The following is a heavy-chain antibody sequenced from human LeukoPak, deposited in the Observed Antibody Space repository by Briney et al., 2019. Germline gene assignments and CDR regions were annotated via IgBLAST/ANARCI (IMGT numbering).Heavy chain of an antibody. CDR2: IIPIFGTA. Sequence: ASVKVSCKASGGTFSIYAISWVRQAPGQGLEWMGGIIPIFGTANYAQKFQGRVTITADESTSTAYMELSSLRSEDTAVYYCAVPYYYDSSGYAGDAFDIWGQGTMVTVSS. V-gene: IGHV1-69*13. CDR3: AVPYYYDSSGYAGDAFDI. J-gene: IGHJ3*02. D-gene: IGHD3-22*01. CDR1: GGTFSIYA.